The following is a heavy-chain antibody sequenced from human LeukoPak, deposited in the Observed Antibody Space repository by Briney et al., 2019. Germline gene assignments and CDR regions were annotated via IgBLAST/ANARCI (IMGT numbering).Heavy chain of an antibody. Sequence: GGSLRLSCAASGFTFSSYEMNWVRQAPGKGLEWVSYISSSGSTIYYADSVKGRFTISRDNAKNSLYLQMNSLRADDTAVYYCARETIDCGGDCYDYWGQGTLATVSS. D-gene: IGHD2-21*01. CDR3: ARETIDCGGDCYDY. CDR1: GFTFSSYE. V-gene: IGHV3-48*03. J-gene: IGHJ4*02. CDR2: ISSSGSTI.